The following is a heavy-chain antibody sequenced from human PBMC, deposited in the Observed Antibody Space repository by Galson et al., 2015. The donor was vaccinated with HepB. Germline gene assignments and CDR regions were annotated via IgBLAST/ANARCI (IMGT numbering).Heavy chain of an antibody. J-gene: IGHJ3*02. Sequence: SLRLSCAASGFTFSSCAMHWVRQAPGKGPEWVAVISYDGSNKYYADSVKGRFTISRDNSKNTLYLQMNSLRAEDTAVYYCARDPGSGSYYVEGAFDIWGQGTMVTVSS. CDR2: ISYDGSNK. CDR1: GFTFSSCA. D-gene: IGHD1-26*01. V-gene: IGHV3-30-3*01. CDR3: ARDPGSGSYYVEGAFDI.